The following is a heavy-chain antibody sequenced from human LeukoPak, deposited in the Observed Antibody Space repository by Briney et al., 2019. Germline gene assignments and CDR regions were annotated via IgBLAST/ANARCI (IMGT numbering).Heavy chain of an antibody. D-gene: IGHD1-7*01. CDR1: GSTFSSYS. V-gene: IGHV3-21*01. J-gene: IGHJ3*02. CDR3: AELGIDDAFDI. CDR2: ISSSSSYI. Sequence: GGSLRLSCAASGSTFSSYSMNWVRQAPGKGLEWVSSISSSSSYIYYADSVKGRFTISRDNAKNSLYLQMNSLRAEDTAVYYCAELGIDDAFDIWGQGTMVTVSS.